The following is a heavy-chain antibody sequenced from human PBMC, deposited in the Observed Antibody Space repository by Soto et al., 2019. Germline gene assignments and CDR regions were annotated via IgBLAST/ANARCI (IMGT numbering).Heavy chain of an antibody. Sequence: LETLSLTCAVSGCSIISGNYYWSWIRQHPGKGLELIGYIYYSGSTNYTPSLKSRVTISVDTSKNQFSLKLSSVTAADTAVYYCARLGAQEIDPWGQGTLVTVSS. D-gene: IGHD3-16*01. CDR3: ARLGAQEIDP. J-gene: IGHJ5*02. CDR1: GCSIISGNYY. CDR2: IYYSGST. V-gene: IGHV4-61*01.